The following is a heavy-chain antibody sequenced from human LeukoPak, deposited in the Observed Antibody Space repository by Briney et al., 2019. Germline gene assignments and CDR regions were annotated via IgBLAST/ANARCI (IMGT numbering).Heavy chain of an antibody. CDR1: GFTFSDYW. V-gene: IGHV3-11*01. CDR2: ISGSGGTT. J-gene: IGHJ4*02. Sequence: PGGSLRLSCVASGFTFSDYWIHWVRQSPGKGLEWVSVISGSGGTTYYADSVKGRFTISRDNTKNSLYLQMNSLRAEDTAVFYCARDQYDTWSRRGNFDSWGQGTLVIVSS. CDR3: ARDQYDTWSRRGNFDS. D-gene: IGHD3/OR15-3a*01.